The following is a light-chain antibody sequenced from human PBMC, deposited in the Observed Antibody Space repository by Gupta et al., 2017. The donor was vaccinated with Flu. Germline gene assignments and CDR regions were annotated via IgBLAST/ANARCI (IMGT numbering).Light chain of an antibody. V-gene: IGKV1-39*01. J-gene: IGKJ4*01. CDR3: RHRDSTPRT. Sequence: DIEMTQSPSSLSASVGDRVTITFRASQSISSYLNWYQQKPGKAPKLLIYAASRVQSGVPSRFSSSGSSTDFTLIIISRQPEDFATYYCRHRDSTPRTFGRGTRLEIK. CDR2: AAS. CDR1: QSISSY.